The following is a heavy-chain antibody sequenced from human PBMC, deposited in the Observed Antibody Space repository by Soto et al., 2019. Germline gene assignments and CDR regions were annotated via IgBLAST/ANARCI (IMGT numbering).Heavy chain of an antibody. CDR1: GYTFTSYG. CDR3: ARMGDVPYYYYGMDV. D-gene: IGHD3-16*01. Sequence: QVQLVQSGAEVKKPGASVKVSCKASGYTFTSYGITWVRQAPGQGLEWVGWINGYNGNTNYAQKLQGRVTMTTDTATSTAYMEVRSLRSDDTAVYYCARMGDVPYYYYGMDVWGQGTTVTVSS. J-gene: IGHJ6*02. CDR2: INGYNGNT. V-gene: IGHV1-18*01.